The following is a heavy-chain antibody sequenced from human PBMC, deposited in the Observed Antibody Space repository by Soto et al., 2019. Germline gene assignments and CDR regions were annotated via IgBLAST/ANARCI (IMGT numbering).Heavy chain of an antibody. D-gene: IGHD3-22*01. V-gene: IGHV3-23*01. CDR3: AKDQGSGRRRYYYDSSALDY. J-gene: IGHJ4*02. CDR2: ISGSGGST. Sequence: VGSLRLSCAASGFTFSSYAMSWVRQAPGKGLEWVSAISGSGGSTYYADSVKGRFTISRDNSKNTLYLQMNSLRAEDTAVYYCAKDQGSGRRRYYYDSSALDYWGQGTLVTVSS. CDR1: GFTFSSYA.